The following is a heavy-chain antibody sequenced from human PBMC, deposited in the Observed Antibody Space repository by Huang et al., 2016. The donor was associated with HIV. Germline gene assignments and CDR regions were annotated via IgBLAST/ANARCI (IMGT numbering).Heavy chain of an antibody. D-gene: IGHD4-17*01. V-gene: IGHV1-8*02. Sequence: QVHLVQSGAEVKKPGASVKVSCKASGYTFTNYDINWVRQAPGRVLEWMGWMNPNTGNTCFAQTFQGRVTMTRKTSITTAYMELTSLTSEDTAVYYCARSAYGDLDYWGLGTLVIVSS. CDR1: GYTFTNYD. CDR3: ARSAYGDLDY. J-gene: IGHJ4*02. CDR2: MNPNTGNT.